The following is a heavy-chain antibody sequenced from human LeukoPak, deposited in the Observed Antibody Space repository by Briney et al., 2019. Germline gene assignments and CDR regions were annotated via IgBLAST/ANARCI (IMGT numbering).Heavy chain of an antibody. V-gene: IGHV4-61*02. CDR3: ARGTSGSYPYYFDY. Sequence: SETLSLTCTVSGGSISSGSYYWSWIRQPAGKGLEWIGRIYTSGSTNYNPSLKSRVTISVDTSKNQFSLKLSSVTAADTAVYYCARGTSGSYPYYFDYWGQGTLVTVSS. CDR1: GGSISSGSYY. D-gene: IGHD1-26*01. J-gene: IGHJ4*02. CDR2: IYTSGST.